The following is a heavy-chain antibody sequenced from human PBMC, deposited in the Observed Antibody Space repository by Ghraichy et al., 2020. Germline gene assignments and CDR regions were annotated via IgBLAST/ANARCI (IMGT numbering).Heavy chain of an antibody. J-gene: IGHJ4*02. CDR1: GFTFSNSW. CDR3: TTDPLDWNYALGADFDY. V-gene: IGHV3-15*01. D-gene: IGHD1-7*01. Sequence: GESMNISCVASGFTFSNSWMSWVRQAPGKGLEWVGRIKDKGDGGTIDYTAPVKGRFTISRDDSKNTLFLQMNSLKTEDTAVYYCTTDPLDWNYALGADFDYWGQGTLVTVSS. CDR2: IKDKGDGGTI.